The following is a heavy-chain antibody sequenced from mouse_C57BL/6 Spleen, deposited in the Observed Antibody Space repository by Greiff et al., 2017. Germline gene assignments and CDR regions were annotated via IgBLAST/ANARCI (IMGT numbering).Heavy chain of an antibody. D-gene: IGHD1-1*01. CDR2: ISDGGSYT. CDR3: ARDHGKGYFDV. CDR1: GFTFSSYA. V-gene: IGHV5-4*01. Sequence: EVHLVESGGGLVKPGGSLKLSCAASGFTFSSYAMSWVRQTPEKRLEWVATISDGGSYTYYPDNVKGRFTISRDNAKNNLYLQMSHLKSEDTAMYYCARDHGKGYFDVWGTGTTVTVSS. J-gene: IGHJ1*03.